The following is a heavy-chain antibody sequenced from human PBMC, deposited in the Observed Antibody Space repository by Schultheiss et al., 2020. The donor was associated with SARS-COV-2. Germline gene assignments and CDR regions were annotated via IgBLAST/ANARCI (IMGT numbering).Heavy chain of an antibody. CDR1: GFTFSNAW. Sequence: GESLKISCAASGFTFSNAWMSWVRQAPGKGLEWVGRIKSKTDGGTTDYAAPVKGRFTISRDDSKNTLYLQMNSLKTEDTAVYYCTTEAYDFWSGIASYYYYYYMDVWGKGTTVTVSS. D-gene: IGHD3-3*01. CDR3: TTEAYDFWSGIASYYYYYYMDV. V-gene: IGHV3-15*01. CDR2: IKSKTDGGTT. J-gene: IGHJ6*03.